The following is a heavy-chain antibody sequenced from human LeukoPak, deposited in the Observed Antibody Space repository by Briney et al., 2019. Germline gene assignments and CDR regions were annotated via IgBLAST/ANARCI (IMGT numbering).Heavy chain of an antibody. Sequence: GGSLRLSCAASGFTFSSYGMHWVRQAPGKGLEWVAVISYDGFNPYYADSVKGRFTISRDNSKNTLSLQMNSLRAEDTAVYYCAKVKEMYSSGSYYFDYWGQGTLVTVSS. CDR3: AKVKEMYSSGSYYFDY. CDR2: ISYDGFNP. J-gene: IGHJ4*02. V-gene: IGHV3-30*18. D-gene: IGHD6-19*01. CDR1: GFTFSSYG.